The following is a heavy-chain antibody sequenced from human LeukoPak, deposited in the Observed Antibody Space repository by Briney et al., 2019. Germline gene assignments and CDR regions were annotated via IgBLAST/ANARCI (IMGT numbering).Heavy chain of an antibody. J-gene: IGHJ6*02. CDR2: ISGSGGST. CDR1: GFTFSSYA. D-gene: IGHD3-3*01. V-gene: IGHV3-23*01. Sequence: GGSLRLSCAASGFTFSSYAMSWVRQAPGKGLEWVSAISGSGGSTYYADSVKGRFTISRDNSKNTLYLQMNSLRAEDTAVYYCARDLLGIEWGMDVWGQGTTVTVSS. CDR3: ARDLLGIEWGMDV.